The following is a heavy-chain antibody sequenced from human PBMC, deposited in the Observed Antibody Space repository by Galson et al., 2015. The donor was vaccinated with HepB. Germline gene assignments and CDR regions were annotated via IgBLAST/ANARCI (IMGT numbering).Heavy chain of an antibody. CDR2: IYYSGST. Sequence: ETLSLTCTVSGGSISSSSYYWGWIRQPPGKGLEWIGSIYYSGSTYYNPSLKSRVTISVDTSKNQFSLKLSSVTAADTAVYYCASLSIAARLHDAFDIWGQGTMVTVSS. J-gene: IGHJ3*02. CDR1: GGSISSSSYY. V-gene: IGHV4-39*07. D-gene: IGHD6-6*01. CDR3: ASLSIAARLHDAFDI.